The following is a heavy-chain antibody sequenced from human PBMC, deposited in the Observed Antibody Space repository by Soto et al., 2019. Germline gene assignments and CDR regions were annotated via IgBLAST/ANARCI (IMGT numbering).Heavy chain of an antibody. V-gene: IGHV4-39*02. J-gene: IGHJ4*02. CDR3: ARDDSVFSGSHYIDYFHY. CDR2: IYYSGST. D-gene: IGHD1-26*01. Sequence: SETLSLTCTVSGGSISSSSYYWGWIRQPPGKGLEWIGSIYYSGSTYYNPSLKSRVTISVDTSKNQFSLKLSSVTAADTAVYYCARDDSVFSGSHYIDYFHYCGQGALVSVSS. CDR1: GGSISSSSYY.